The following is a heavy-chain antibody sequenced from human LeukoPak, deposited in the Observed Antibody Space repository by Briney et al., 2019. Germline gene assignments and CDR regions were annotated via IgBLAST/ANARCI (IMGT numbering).Heavy chain of an antibody. CDR2: INHSGST. D-gene: IGHD2-15*01. Sequence: SETLSLTCAVYGGSFSGYYWSWIRQPPGKGLEWIGEINHSGSTNYNPSLKSRVTISVDTSKNQFSLKLSSVTAADTAVYYCARVKVVGGNYMDVWGKGTTVTVSS. V-gene: IGHV4-34*01. J-gene: IGHJ6*03. CDR3: ARVKVVGGNYMDV. CDR1: GGSFSGYY.